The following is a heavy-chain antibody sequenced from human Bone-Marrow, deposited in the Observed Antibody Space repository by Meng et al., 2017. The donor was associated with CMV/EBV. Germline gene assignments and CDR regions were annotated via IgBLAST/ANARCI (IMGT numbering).Heavy chain of an antibody. CDR1: GFTASSTQ. CDR2: IQSGGST. J-gene: IGHJ4*02. CDR3: ARGGSYDY. V-gene: IGHV3-66*01. Sequence: SRGLSCAAPGFTASSTQMSWVRQAPGKGLEWVSVIQSGGSTYYKDSVKGRFTISRDNSKNTVYLQMNSLRVEDTAVYHCARGGSYDYWGQGTLVTVSS.